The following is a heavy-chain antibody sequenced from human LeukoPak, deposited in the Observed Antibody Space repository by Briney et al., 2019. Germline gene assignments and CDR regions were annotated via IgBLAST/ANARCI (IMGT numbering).Heavy chain of an antibody. CDR1: GLIFSNYA. CDR2: IRSSGDST. J-gene: IGHJ4*02. D-gene: IGHD1-1*01. V-gene: IGHV3-23*01. Sequence: GGSLRLSCAASGLIFSNYALSWVRQAPGKGLEWVSSIRSSGDSTYYADSVKGRFTISRDNSKNTLYLQMNSLRAEDTAVYYCAKCLNWNERSEVDYWGQGTLVTVSS. CDR3: AKCLNWNERSEVDY.